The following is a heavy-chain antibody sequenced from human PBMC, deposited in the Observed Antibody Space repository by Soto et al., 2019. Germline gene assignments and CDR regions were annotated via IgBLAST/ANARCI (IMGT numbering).Heavy chain of an antibody. Sequence: GGSLRLSCVASGFNLSHPWMTWVRQAAGKGLEWVGRIKSKTDGGTADYAAPVKGRATISRDDSKHTVYLQMNSLKTEDTAVYYCTTGIYYDILTGYHNVAYWGQGALVTVSS. D-gene: IGHD3-9*01. J-gene: IGHJ4*02. V-gene: IGHV3-15*01. CDR1: GFNLSHPW. CDR3: TTGIYYDILTGYHNVAY. CDR2: IKSKTDGGTA.